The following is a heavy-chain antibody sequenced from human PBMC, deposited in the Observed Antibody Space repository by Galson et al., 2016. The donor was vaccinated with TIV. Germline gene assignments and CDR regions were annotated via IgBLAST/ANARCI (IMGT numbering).Heavy chain of an antibody. V-gene: IGHV1-69*01. CDR2: LIPMFGIT. J-gene: IGHJ6*03. CDR1: GVTLSSYA. Sequence: SCKASGVTLSSYAISWVRQAPGQGLEWMGGLIPMFGITNYAQRFQGRVTITADGSTSTAYMELSSLRSEDTAVYYCARSNSYNFYYMAVWGQGTTVTVSS. D-gene: IGHD2/OR15-2a*01. CDR3: ARSNSYNFYYMAV.